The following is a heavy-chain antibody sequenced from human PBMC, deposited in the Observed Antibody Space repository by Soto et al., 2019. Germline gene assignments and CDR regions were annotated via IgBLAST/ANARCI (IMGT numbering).Heavy chain of an antibody. CDR1: GYTFTGYY. D-gene: IGHD1-26*01. CDR3: AKGGAIVAAGTRVYLYNAMDV. CDR2: INPNSGDT. V-gene: IGHV1-2*02. Sequence: QVQLVQSGTEVKRPGDSVKVSCKASGYTFTGYYVHWVRQAPGQGLEWMGWINPNSGDTYLAQRFQGRVPMNRDTSIGTAYMKPRGLTSDDTAEYYCAKGGAIVAAGTRVYLYNAMDVWGQGTTVTVSS. J-gene: IGHJ6*02.